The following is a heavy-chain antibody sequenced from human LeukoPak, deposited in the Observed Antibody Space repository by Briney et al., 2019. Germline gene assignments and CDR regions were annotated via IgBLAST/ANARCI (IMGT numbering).Heavy chain of an antibody. CDR1: GASISSYY. V-gene: IGHV4-59*01. Sequence: SETRSLTRTVSGASISSYYWSWLRQSPGKGLESIGYIYYTGSTNYNPSLKSRVTMSVDTSKNQFSLKLNSVTAADTAVYYCATRVRPTSPGVFDIWGQGTLVTVSS. J-gene: IGHJ3*02. CDR3: ATRVRPTSPGVFDI. CDR2: IYYTGST. D-gene: IGHD1-26*01.